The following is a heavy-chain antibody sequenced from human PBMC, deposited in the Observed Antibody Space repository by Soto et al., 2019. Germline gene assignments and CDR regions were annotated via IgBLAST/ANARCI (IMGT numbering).Heavy chain of an antibody. CDR1: GFTFRSDA. J-gene: IGHJ4*02. CDR3: AKGATVTTQPWSVYYFDY. CDR2: ISGSGAST. V-gene: IGHV3-23*01. D-gene: IGHD4-17*01. Sequence: EGSLGLSSAASGFTFRSDAISWVRQAPGKGLEWVSAISGSGASTYYADSVKGRFTISRDNSMNTLYLQMNSLRAADTAVYDCAKGATVTTQPWSVYYFDYWGQGTLVTVPP.